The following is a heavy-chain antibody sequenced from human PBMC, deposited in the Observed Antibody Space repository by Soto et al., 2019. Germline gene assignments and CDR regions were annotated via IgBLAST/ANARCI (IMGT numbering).Heavy chain of an antibody. CDR2: IYYSGST. V-gene: IGHV4-39*01. J-gene: IGHJ4*02. D-gene: IGHD3-9*01. CDR3: ARLTYYDILTGYYSFDY. Sequence: PSETLSLTCTVSGGSISSSSYYWGWIRQPPGKGLERIGSIYYSGSTYYNPSLKSRVTISVDTSKNQFSLKLSSVTAADTAVYYCARLTYYDILTGYYSFDYWGQGTLVTVSS. CDR1: GGSISSSSYY.